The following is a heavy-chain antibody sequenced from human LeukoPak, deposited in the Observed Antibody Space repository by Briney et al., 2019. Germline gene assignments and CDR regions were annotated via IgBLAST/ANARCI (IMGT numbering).Heavy chain of an antibody. J-gene: IGHJ4*02. D-gene: IGHD3-10*01. Sequence: VGSLRLSCAASEFTFSSHWMHRVRQAPGKGLVWVSRIISDGTSTSYADSVKGRFTISRDNAKNTLYLQMNSLRAEDTAVYYCARGHVPGSDRHWDYWGQGILVTVSS. CDR3: ARGHVPGSDRHWDY. CDR1: EFTFSSHW. V-gene: IGHV3-74*01. CDR2: IISDGTST.